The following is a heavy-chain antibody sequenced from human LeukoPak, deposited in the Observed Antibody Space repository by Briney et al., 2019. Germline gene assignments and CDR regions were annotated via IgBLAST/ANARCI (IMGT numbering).Heavy chain of an antibody. CDR3: AGNFGDGSAFDI. Sequence: ASVKVSCKASGYTFTGYNMHWVRPAPGQGLEWMGWINPNSGGTNYAQTFQGRVTLTRDTSISTAYMELSRLRSDDTAVYYCAGNFGDGSAFDIWGQGTMVTVSS. V-gene: IGHV1-2*02. J-gene: IGHJ3*02. CDR2: INPNSGGT. D-gene: IGHD3-10*01. CDR1: GYTFTGYN.